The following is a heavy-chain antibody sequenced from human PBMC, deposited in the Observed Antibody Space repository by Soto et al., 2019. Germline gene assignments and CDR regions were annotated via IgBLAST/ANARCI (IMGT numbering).Heavy chain of an antibody. Sequence: QVQLVQSGPEVKKPGASVTVSCKTSGYTFTDHGIDWVRQAPGQGLEWVGWVSSYIGNPNYAYNLKDRVIMTTDASTSTAYMELRGLRSDDTAVYYCAREVEGSYSPADFWGQGTPVTVSS. CDR1: GYTFTDHG. D-gene: IGHD3-10*01. J-gene: IGHJ4*02. CDR3: AREVEGSYSPADF. V-gene: IGHV1-18*01. CDR2: VSSYIGNP.